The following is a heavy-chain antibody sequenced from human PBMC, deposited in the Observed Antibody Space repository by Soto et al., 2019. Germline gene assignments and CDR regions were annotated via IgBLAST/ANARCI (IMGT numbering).Heavy chain of an antibody. D-gene: IGHD5-18*01. V-gene: IGHV1-69*13. Sequence: ASVKVSCKASGGTFSSYAISWVRQAPGQGLEWMGGIIPIFGTANYAQKFQGRVTITADESTSTAYMELSSLRSEDTAVYYCARDRREGIQPWSPNPYCYYYGMDVWGQGTKVTVYS. CDR3: ARDRREGIQPWSPNPYCYYYGMDV. CDR2: IIPIFGTA. CDR1: GGTFSSYA. J-gene: IGHJ6*02.